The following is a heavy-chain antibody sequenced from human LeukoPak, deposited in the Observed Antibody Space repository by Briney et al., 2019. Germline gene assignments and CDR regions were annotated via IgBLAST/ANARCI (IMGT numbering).Heavy chain of an antibody. J-gene: IGHJ6*03. CDR1: GFTVSSNY. D-gene: IGHD3-3*01. CDR2: IYSGGST. V-gene: IGHV3-53*01. Sequence: GGSLRLSCAASGFTVSSNYMSWVRQAPGKGLEWVSVIYSGGSTYYADSVKGRFTISRDNSKNTLYLQMNSLRAEDTAVYYCARTITYYDFWSGYYPYYMDVWGKGTTVTVSS. CDR3: ARTITYYDFWSGYYPYYMDV.